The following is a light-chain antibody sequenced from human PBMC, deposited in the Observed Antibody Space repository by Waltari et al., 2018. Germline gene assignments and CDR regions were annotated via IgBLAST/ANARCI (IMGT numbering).Light chain of an antibody. J-gene: IGLJ1*01. V-gene: IGLV2-8*01. CDR2: EVS. Sequence: QSALTQPPSASGSPGQSVTISCTGTSSDVGGYNYVSWYQQHPGKAPKLMIYEVSKRPSGGPDRFSGSKSGNTASLTVSGLQAEDEADYYCSSYAGSNEEGVFGTGTKVTVL. CDR1: SSDVGGYNY. CDR3: SSYAGSNEEGV.